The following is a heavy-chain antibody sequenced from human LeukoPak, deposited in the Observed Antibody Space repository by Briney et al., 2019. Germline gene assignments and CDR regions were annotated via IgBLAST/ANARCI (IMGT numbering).Heavy chain of an antibody. CDR3: ARVPTVTFFDY. V-gene: IGHV4-39*07. CDR1: RGSIISSSYY. Sequence: SETLSLTCTVSRGSIISSSYYWGWIRQPPGKGLEWIGSVYYSGSTNYDPSLKSRVTISVDTSKNQFSLKLSSVTAADTALYYCARVPTVTFFDYWGQGTLVTVSS. CDR2: VYYSGST. J-gene: IGHJ4*02. D-gene: IGHD4-17*01.